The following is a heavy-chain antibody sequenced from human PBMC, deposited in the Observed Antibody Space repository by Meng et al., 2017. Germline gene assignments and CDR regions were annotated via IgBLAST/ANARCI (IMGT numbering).Heavy chain of an antibody. J-gene: IGHJ5*02. D-gene: IGHD3-10*01. CDR3: ARGYYGSGLFDP. CDR1: GYTCTSYD. Sequence: QGRMGDVGGGVKRPGASVKVSCKASGYTCTSYDINWVRQATGQGLEWMGWMNPNSGNTGYAQKFQGRVTITRNTSISTAYMELSSLRSEDTAVYYCARGYYGSGLFDPWGQGTLVTVSS. CDR2: MNPNSGNT. V-gene: IGHV1-8*03.